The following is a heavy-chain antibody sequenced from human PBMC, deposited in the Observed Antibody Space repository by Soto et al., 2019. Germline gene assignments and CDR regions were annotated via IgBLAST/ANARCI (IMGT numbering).Heavy chain of an antibody. Sequence: EVQLLESRGGLAQAGGSLRLSCAVSGITFTNYAMGCVRQAPGKGLEWVSGISGNVGSTTHYSASVKGRFAIARDNSKTILFLQMTSLRAEGTAVYYCAKHRGFVAGPFDSWGQGTLVIVSS. V-gene: IGHV3-23*01. CDR2: ISGNVGSTT. D-gene: IGHD6-19*01. CDR3: AKHRGFVAGPFDS. J-gene: IGHJ5*01. CDR1: GITFTNYA.